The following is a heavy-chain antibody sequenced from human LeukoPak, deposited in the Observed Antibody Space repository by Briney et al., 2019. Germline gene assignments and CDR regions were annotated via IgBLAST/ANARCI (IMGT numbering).Heavy chain of an antibody. CDR1: GFTFTNAW. Sequence: PGGSLRLSCVDSGFTFTNAWMSWVRQAPGKGLEWIGRIKSKTDGETTNYAEPVRGRFTISRDDSKSEVYLQMNSLKIEATAVYYCTTDLGTYYHGSQRLIPIDYWGQGTLVTVSS. V-gene: IGHV3-15*01. CDR3: TTDLGTYYHGSQRLIPIDY. J-gene: IGHJ4*02. D-gene: IGHD3-10*01. CDR2: IKSKTDGETT.